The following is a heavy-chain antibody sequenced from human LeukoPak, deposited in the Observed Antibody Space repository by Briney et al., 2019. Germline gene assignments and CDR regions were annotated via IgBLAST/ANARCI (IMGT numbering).Heavy chain of an antibody. Sequence: SETLSLTCTVSGGSISSYYWSWTRQPPGKGLEWIGYIYHSGSTNYSPSLKSRVTMSVDTSKNQFSLKLSSVTAADTAVYYCARGRDGYTKVFDYWGQGTLVTVSS. V-gene: IGHV4-59*01. D-gene: IGHD5-24*01. CDR3: ARGRDGYTKVFDY. CDR2: IYHSGST. J-gene: IGHJ4*02. CDR1: GGSISSYY.